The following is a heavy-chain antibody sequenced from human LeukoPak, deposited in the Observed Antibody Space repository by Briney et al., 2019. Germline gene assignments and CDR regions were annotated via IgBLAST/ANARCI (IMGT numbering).Heavy chain of an antibody. CDR2: ISAYNGNT. D-gene: IGHD6-13*01. J-gene: IGHJ5*02. Sequence: ASVTVSFKASGYTFTSYGISWVRQAPGQGLEWMGWISAYNGNTNYAQKLQGRVTMTTDTSTSTAYMELRSLRSDDTAVYYCARGIAAAGPFNPWGQGTLVTVSS. V-gene: IGHV1-18*01. CDR1: GYTFTSYG. CDR3: ARGIAAAGPFNP.